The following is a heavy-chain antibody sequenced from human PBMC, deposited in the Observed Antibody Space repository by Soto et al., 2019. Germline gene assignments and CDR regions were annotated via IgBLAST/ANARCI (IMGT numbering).Heavy chain of an antibody. Sequence: QVQLQESGPGLVKPSQTLSLTCTVSGGSISTGDYYWSWIRQPPGKGLEWIGYIYYSGTTFYNPSLKSRVTISVDTSKNQFSLKLTSVTPADTAVYYCAGTPPWYFDLWGRGTLVTVSS. CDR1: GGSISTGDYY. CDR3: AGTPPWYFDL. J-gene: IGHJ2*01. CDR2: IYYSGTT. D-gene: IGHD2-15*01. V-gene: IGHV4-30-4*01.